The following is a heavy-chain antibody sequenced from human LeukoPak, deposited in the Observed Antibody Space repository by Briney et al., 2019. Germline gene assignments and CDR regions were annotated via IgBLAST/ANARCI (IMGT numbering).Heavy chain of an antibody. CDR2: IYTSGST. Sequence: SETLSLTCTVSGGSISSYYWSWIRQPAGKGLEWIGRIYTSGSTNYNPSLKSRVTISVDTSKNQFSLKLSSVTAADTAVYYCARGAYFHYYDSSGQTDAFDIWGQGTMVTASS. D-gene: IGHD3-22*01. V-gene: IGHV4-4*07. CDR1: GGSISSYY. CDR3: ARGAYFHYYDSSGQTDAFDI. J-gene: IGHJ3*02.